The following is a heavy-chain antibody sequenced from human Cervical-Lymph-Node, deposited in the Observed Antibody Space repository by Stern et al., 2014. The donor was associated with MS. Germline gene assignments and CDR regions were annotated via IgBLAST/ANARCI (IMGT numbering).Heavy chain of an antibody. CDR2: ISPIFDTA. CDR3: ARLGGPSSY. CDR1: GGTFTSSV. J-gene: IGHJ4*02. D-gene: IGHD3-10*01. Sequence: MQLVESGAEVKKPGSSVKVSCKASGGTFTSSVISWVRPASGQGLEWMGGISPIFDTANYAQKFQGKVTITADKSTSTAYRELNRLTFEDTAIYYCARLGGPSSYWGQGTLVTVSS. V-gene: IGHV1-69*06.